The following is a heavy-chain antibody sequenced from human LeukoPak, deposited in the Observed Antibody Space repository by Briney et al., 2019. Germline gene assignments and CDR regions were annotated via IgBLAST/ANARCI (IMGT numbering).Heavy chain of an antibody. D-gene: IGHD6-13*01. J-gene: IGHJ3*02. CDR1: GYSFSTYR. V-gene: IGHV5-10-1*01. Sequence: KSGKSLKISCKGSGYSFSTYRISWVRQMPGKGLEWMGKVDPSDFYTDYSPSFQGHVTISADTSISTAFLQWSSLKTSDTAIYYCASSIAAAGIGQNTFDIWGQGSVVAVSS. CDR3: ASSIAAAGIGQNTFDI. CDR2: VDPSDFYT.